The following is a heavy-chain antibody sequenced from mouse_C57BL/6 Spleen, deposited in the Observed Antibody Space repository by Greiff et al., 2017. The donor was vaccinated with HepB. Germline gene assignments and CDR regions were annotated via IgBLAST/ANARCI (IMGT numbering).Heavy chain of an antibody. CDR3: ARGATVDYLDY. CDR2: IDPSDSET. CDR1: GYTFTSYW. V-gene: IGHV1-52*01. D-gene: IGHD1-1*01. Sequence: VQLQQSGAELVRPGSSVKLSCKASGYTFTSYWMHWVKQRPIQGLEWIGNIDPSDSETHYNQKFKDKATLTVDKSSSTAYMQLSSLTSKDSAVYYCARGATVDYLDYWGQGTTLTVSS. J-gene: IGHJ2*01.